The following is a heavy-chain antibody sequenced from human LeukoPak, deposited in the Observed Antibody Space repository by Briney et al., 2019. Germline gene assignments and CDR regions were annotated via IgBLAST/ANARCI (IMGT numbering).Heavy chain of an antibody. CDR1: GGSISSGGYY. Sequence: PSQTLSLTCTVSGGSISSGGYYWSWIRQPPGKGLEWIGYIYHSGSTYCDPSLKSRVTISVDRSKNQFSLKLSSVTAADTAVYYCARDPFRSSFDSWGQGTLVTVSS. J-gene: IGHJ4*02. CDR2: IYHSGST. V-gene: IGHV4-30-2*01. D-gene: IGHD1-26*01. CDR3: ARDPFRSSFDS.